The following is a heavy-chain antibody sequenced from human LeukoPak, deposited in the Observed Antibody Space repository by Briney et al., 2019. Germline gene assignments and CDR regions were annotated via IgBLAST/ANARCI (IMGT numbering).Heavy chain of an antibody. CDR1: GFSFTSYW. CDR3: ARLASGSYYYYYYMDV. Sequence: GESLKISCKGSGFSFTSYWIAWVRQMPGKGLEWMGIIYPGDSDIRYSPSFRGQVTISADKSISTAYLQWGSLKASDTAVYYCARLASGSYYYYYYMDVWGKGTTVTVSS. J-gene: IGHJ6*03. D-gene: IGHD3-10*01. CDR2: IYPGDSDI. V-gene: IGHV5-51*01.